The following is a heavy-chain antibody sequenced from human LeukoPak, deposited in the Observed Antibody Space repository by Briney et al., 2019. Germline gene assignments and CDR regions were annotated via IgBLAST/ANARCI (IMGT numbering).Heavy chain of an antibody. Sequence: PGGSLRLSCAASGFTFGDTWMNWVRQVPGQGLEWVANIKQDGSEKFYVASVKGRFTLSRDNGKSSLYLQMNSLRAEDTALYYCATSYDMGWLIGYWGQGTLVTVSS. J-gene: IGHJ4*02. V-gene: IGHV3-7*03. CDR2: IKQDGSEK. D-gene: IGHD3/OR15-3a*01. CDR3: ATSYDMGWLIGY. CDR1: GFTFGDTW.